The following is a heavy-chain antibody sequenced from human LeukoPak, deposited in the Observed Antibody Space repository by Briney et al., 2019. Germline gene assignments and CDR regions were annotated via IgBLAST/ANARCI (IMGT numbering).Heavy chain of an antibody. J-gene: IGHJ4*02. CDR3: ARGGAMTTVVNTYFDY. V-gene: IGHV4-61*08. D-gene: IGHD4-23*01. CDR2: IYYSGST. Sequence: PSETLSLTCTVSGGSISSGDSYWSWIRLPPGKGLEWIGYIYYSGSTNYNPSLKSRVTISVDTSKNQFSLKLSSVTAADTAVYYCARGGAMTTVVNTYFDYWGQGTLVTVSS. CDR1: GGSISSGDSY.